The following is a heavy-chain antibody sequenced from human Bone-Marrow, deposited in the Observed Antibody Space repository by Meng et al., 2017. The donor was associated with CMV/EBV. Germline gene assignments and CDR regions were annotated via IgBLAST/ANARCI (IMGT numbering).Heavy chain of an antibody. D-gene: IGHD5-18*01. V-gene: IGHV3-30*04. CDR2: ISHDGRKK. J-gene: IGHJ3*02. Sequence: GESLKISCAASGFTFSRYGMVWVRQAPGKGLEWVASISHDGRKKHYADSVKGRFTISRDNAKNSLYLQMNSLRAEDTAVYYCASGDTANIWGQGTMVTVSS. CDR1: GFTFSRYG. CDR3: ASGDTANI.